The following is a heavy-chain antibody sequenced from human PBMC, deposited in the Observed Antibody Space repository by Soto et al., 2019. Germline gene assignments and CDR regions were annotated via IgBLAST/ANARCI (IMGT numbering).Heavy chain of an antibody. CDR3: ARSSHLGDILTGYPYYFDY. J-gene: IGHJ4*02. CDR2: INHSGST. Sequence: SETLSLTCAVYGGSFSGYYWSWIRQPPGKGLEWIGEINHSGSTNYNPSLKSRVTISVDTSENQFSLKLSSVTAADTAVYYCARSSHLGDILTGYPYYFDYWGQGTLVTVSS. D-gene: IGHD3-9*01. CDR1: GGSFSGYY. V-gene: IGHV4-34*01.